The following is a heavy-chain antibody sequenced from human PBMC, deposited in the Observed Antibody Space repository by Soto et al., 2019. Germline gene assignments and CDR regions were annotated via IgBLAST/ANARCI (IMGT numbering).Heavy chain of an antibody. D-gene: IGHD6-19*01. CDR1: GFTFSNYN. CDR3: ARAVVYSSGWYLAFEM. V-gene: IGHV3-48*02. J-gene: IGHJ3*02. Sequence: GGSLRLSCAASGFTFSNYNINWVRQAPGKGLEWVSYISTSSTNIKYADSVRGRFTISRDNAKNSLFLQMDSLRDDDTAVYYCARAVVYSSGWYLAFEMWGQGTKVTVSS. CDR2: ISTSSTNI.